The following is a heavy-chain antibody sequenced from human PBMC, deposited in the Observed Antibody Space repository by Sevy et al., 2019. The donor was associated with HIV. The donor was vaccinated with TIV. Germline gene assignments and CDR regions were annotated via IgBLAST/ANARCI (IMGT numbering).Heavy chain of an antibody. CDR3: ARLILGYCSGGSCYPYYFDY. V-gene: IGHV4-39*01. CDR1: GGSISSSSYY. D-gene: IGHD2-15*01. CDR2: ICYSGST. Sequence: SETLSLTCTVSGGSISSSSYYWGWIRQPPGKGLEWIGRICYSGSTYYNLSLKSRVTISVDTSKNQFSLKLSSVTAADTAVYYCARLILGYCSGGSCYPYYFDYWGQGTLVTVSS. J-gene: IGHJ4*02.